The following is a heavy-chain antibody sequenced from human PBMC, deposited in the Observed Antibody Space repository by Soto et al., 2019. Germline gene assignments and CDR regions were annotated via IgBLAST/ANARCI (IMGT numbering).Heavy chain of an antibody. J-gene: IGHJ4*02. CDR1: GASISDYF. Sequence: QVQLQESGPGLVKPSETLSLTCPVSGASISDYFWSWIRQPAGKGLEWIGCVYSSGTTNYNPSLKSRLTMSVDTSKNQFSLNLSSVTAADTAVYYFARGVALDYWGQGTLVTVSS. CDR3: ARGVALDY. V-gene: IGHV4-4*07. CDR2: VYSSGTT.